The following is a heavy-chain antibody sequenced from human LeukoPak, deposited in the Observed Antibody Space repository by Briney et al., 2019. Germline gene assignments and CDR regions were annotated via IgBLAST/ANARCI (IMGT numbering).Heavy chain of an antibody. CDR1: GGSINSHY. Sequence: PSETLSLTCAVSGGSINSHYWGRIRQPPGKGLQWIGDIYYTGKINYNPSLKSRVTITLDTSKDHLSLNLTSVLAADTAIYYCVRRDTGWNYFDYWGQGILVTVSS. V-gene: IGHV4-59*08. D-gene: IGHD6-19*01. J-gene: IGHJ4*02. CDR2: IYYTGKI. CDR3: VRRDTGWNYFDY.